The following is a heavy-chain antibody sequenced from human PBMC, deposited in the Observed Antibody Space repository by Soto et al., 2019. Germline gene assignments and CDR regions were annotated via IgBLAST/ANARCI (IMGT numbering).Heavy chain of an antibody. CDR3: ASEGAGSALINI. D-gene: IGHD3-10*01. Sequence: PSENLSLTCNISGGSISTYYWSWIRQSPGKGLEWIGYISYLGNTNYNPSLKSRVTISVDTPKNQFSLKLGSVTSADTAMYYCASEGAGSALINIRGPGKMVTVSS. J-gene: IGHJ3*02. CDR2: ISYLGNT. CDR1: GGSISTYY. V-gene: IGHV4-59*01.